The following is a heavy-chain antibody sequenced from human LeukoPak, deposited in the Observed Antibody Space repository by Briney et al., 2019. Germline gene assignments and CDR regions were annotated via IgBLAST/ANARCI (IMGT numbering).Heavy chain of an antibody. CDR1: GGFFSGYY. CDR3: ARVLAGYSSGWYQAY. CDR2: INHSGST. J-gene: IGHJ4*02. V-gene: IGHV4-34*01. Sequence: SETLSLTCAVYGGFFSGYYWSWIRQPPGKGLEWIGEINHSGSTNYNPSLKSRVTISVDTSKNQFSLKLSSVAAADTAVYYCARVLAGYSSGWYQAYWGQGTLVTVSS. D-gene: IGHD6-19*01.